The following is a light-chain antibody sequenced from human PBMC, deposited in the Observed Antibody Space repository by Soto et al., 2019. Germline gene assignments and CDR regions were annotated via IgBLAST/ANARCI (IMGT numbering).Light chain of an antibody. Sequence: EIVLTQAPAALSLSPRERATLSCRASQSVSSYLAWYQQKPGQAPRLLIYDASNRATGIPARFSGSGSGTDFTLIISSLEPEDFEVYSCQQRSNWPPITFGQGTRREI. CDR1: QSVSSY. CDR3: QQRSNWPPIT. V-gene: IGKV3-11*01. J-gene: IGKJ5*01. CDR2: DAS.